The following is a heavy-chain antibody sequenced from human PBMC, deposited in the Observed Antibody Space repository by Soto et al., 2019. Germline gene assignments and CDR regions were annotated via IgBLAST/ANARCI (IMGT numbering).Heavy chain of an antibody. V-gene: IGHV3-30*18. J-gene: IGHJ6*02. D-gene: IGHD6-19*01. CDR1: GFTFRDYG. CDR2: ISFDGNKK. Sequence: QVQLLESGGGVVQPGRSLRLSCAASGFTFRDYGMHWVRQAPGKGLEWVALISFDGNKKHYADSVKGRFTITRDNFKNTVSLQMNSLRPEDTAVYYCAKDYAVAVLLWGMDVWGQGTTVTVSS. CDR3: AKDYAVAVLLWGMDV.